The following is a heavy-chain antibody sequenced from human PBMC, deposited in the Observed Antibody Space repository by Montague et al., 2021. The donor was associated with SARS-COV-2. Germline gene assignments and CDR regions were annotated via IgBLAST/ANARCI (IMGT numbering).Heavy chain of an antibody. D-gene: IGHD2-15*01. CDR1: GGSFSGYY. J-gene: IGHJ5*02. CDR3: ARDGCSGGSCYYNWFDP. Sequence: SETLSLTCVVYGGSFSGYYWSWIRQPPGKGLEWIGEINHSGSTNYNPSLKSRVTISVDTSKKQFSLRLNSVTAADTAVYYCARDGCSGGSCYYNWFDPWGQGTLVTVSS. V-gene: IGHV4-34*01. CDR2: INHSGST.